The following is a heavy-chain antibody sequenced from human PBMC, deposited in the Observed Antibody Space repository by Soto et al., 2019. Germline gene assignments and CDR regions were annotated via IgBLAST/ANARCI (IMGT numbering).Heavy chain of an antibody. J-gene: IGHJ2*01. Sequence: EVQLVESGGGLVQPGRSLRLSCAASGFTFDDYAMHWVRQAPGKGLEWVSGISWNSGSIGYADSVKGRFTISRDNAKNSLYLQMNSLRAEDTALYYCAKDKGSSGYLSWYFDLWGRGTLVTVSS. CDR3: AKDKGSSGYLSWYFDL. D-gene: IGHD3-22*01. CDR2: ISWNSGSI. CDR1: GFTFDDYA. V-gene: IGHV3-9*01.